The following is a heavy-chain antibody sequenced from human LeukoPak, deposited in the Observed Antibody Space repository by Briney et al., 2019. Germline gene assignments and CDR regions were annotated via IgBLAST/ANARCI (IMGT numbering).Heavy chain of an antibody. CDR3: AKLVAIVGATY. CDR2: ISGSGGST. D-gene: IGHD1-26*01. CDR1: GGSISSGGYY. J-gene: IGHJ4*02. Sequence: PSETLSLTCTVSGGSISSGGYYWSWVRQAPGKGLEWVSAISGSGGSTYYADSVKGRFTISRDNSKNTLYLQMNSLRAEDTAVYYCAKLVAIVGATYWGQGTLVTVSS. V-gene: IGHV3-23*01.